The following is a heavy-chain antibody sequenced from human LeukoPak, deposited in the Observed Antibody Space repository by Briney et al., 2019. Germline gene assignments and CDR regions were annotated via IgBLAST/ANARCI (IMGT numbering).Heavy chain of an antibody. Sequence: GGSLRLSCAASGFTFSSYAMSWVRQAPGKGLKWVSTINDNGDGTYYADSVKGRFTISRDSARNSLYLQMNSLRAEDTAVYYCARGIRGPAGMWRSYYGMDVWGQGTTVTVSS. D-gene: IGHD3-10*01. V-gene: IGHV3-23*01. J-gene: IGHJ6*02. CDR3: ARGIRGPAGMWRSYYGMDV. CDR1: GFTFSSYA. CDR2: INDNGDGT.